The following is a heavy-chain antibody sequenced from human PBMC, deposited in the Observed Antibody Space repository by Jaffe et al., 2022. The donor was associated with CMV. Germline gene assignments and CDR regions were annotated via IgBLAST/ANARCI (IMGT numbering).Heavy chain of an antibody. D-gene: IGHD3-16*02. J-gene: IGHJ6*03. V-gene: IGHV4-59*08. CDR2: IYYSGST. CDR3: ARGYYDYVWGSYRYIHYYYYMDV. Sequence: QVQLQESGPGLVKPSETLSLTCTVSGGSISSYYWSWIRQPPGKGLEWIGYIYYSGSTNYNPSLKSRVTISVDTSKNQFSLKLSSVTAADTAVYYCARGYYDYVWGSYRYIHYYYYMDVWGKGTTVTVSS. CDR1: GGSISSYY.